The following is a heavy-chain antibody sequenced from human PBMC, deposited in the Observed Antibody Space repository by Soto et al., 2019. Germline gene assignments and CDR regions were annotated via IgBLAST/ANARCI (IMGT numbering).Heavy chain of an antibody. V-gene: IGHV3-9*01. D-gene: IGHD2-8*01. J-gene: IGHJ4*02. CDR3: AKDTAPGFYDANGHLDY. CDR1: GISFDDYA. Sequence: VQLVESGGGLVQPGRSRRLSCVVSGISFDDYAMHWVRQVPGQVLEWVSGINWDSGDIGYADSVKGRFTISRDNAKNSLYLQMNSLRTEDTALYYCAKDTAPGFYDANGHLDYWGQGTPVTVSS. CDR2: INWDSGDI.